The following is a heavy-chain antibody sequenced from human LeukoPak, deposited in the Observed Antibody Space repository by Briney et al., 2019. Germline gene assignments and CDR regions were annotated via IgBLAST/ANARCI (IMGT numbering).Heavy chain of an antibody. V-gene: IGHV3-74*01. CDR3: ARPGVQQLPDDAFDI. J-gene: IGHJ3*02. CDR2: VDHGGSGT. D-gene: IGHD6-13*01. Sequence: GGSLRLSCATSGFTFTSYWMHWVRQVAGKGLVWLARVDHGGSGTNYADSVKGRFTISRDNAKSTVYLQMNSLRVEDTAVYYCARPGVQQLPDDAFDIWGQGTMVTVSS. CDR1: GFTFTSYW.